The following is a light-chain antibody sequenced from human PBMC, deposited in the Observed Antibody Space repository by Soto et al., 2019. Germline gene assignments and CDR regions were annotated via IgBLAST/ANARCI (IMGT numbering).Light chain of an antibody. CDR1: QXLVHRDGIAY. V-gene: IGKV2-30*02. CDR2: KVS. J-gene: IGKJ5*01. Sequence: DVVVTQSPLSLPVTLGQAASISCRSIQXLVHRDGIAYLSWFQQRPGRSPRRLIYKVSNRDSGVPARFSGSGSGTDFALKISRVEAEDVGVYYCMQGTHWPITFGQGTRLENK. CDR3: MQGTHWPIT.